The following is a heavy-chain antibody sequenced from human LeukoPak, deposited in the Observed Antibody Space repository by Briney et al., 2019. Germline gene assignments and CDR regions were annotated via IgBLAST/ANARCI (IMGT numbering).Heavy chain of an antibody. V-gene: IGHV3-21*01. CDR1: GFTFSSYS. D-gene: IGHD3-10*01. CDR3: ARGLYYYMDAPKPNAFDI. CDR2: ISSSSSYI. J-gene: IGHJ3*02. Sequence: PGGSLRLSRAASGFTFSSYSMNWVRQAPGKGLEWVSSISSSSSYIYYADSVKGRFTISRDNAKNSLYLQMNSQRAEDTAVYYCARGLYYYMDAPKPNAFDIWGQGTMVTVSS.